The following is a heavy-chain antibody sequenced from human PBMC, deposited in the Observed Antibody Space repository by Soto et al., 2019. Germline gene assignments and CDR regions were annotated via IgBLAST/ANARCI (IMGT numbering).Heavy chain of an antibody. CDR1: GFTFSSYS. CDR3: ASEQWAGGMDV. D-gene: IGHD6-19*01. V-gene: IGHV3-21*01. Sequence: EVQLVESGGGLVKPGGSLRLSCAASGFTFSSYSRTWVRQAPGKGLEWVSSISSSSSYIYYADSVKGRFTISRDSAKNSLYLQMNSLRAEDTAVYYCASEQWAGGMDVWGQGTTVTVSS. CDR2: ISSSSSYI. J-gene: IGHJ6*02.